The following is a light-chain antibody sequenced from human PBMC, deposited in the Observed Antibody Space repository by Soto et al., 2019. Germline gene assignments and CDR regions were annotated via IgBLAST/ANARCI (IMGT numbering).Light chain of an antibody. CDR2: GAS. J-gene: IGKJ1*01. Sequence: EIVMTQSPATLSVSPGERATLSCRASQSVSSNLAWYQQKPGQAPRLLIYGASTRATGIPARFSGSGSGTESTLTISSLQSEDFAVYYCQQYNNWPRTFGQGTKLDIK. V-gene: IGKV3-15*01. CDR3: QQYNNWPRT. CDR1: QSVSSN.